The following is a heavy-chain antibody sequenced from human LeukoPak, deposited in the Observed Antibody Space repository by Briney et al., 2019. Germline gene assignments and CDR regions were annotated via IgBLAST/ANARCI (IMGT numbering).Heavy chain of an antibody. CDR1: GFTFSSYG. J-gene: IGHJ4*02. CDR3: AKIVDPKRDGYNDY. V-gene: IGHV3-30*18. CDR2: ISYDGSNK. Sequence: GGSLRLSCAASGFTFSSYGMHWVRQAPGKGLEWVAVISYDGSNKYYADSVKGRFTISRDNSKNTLYLQMNSLRAEDTAVYYCAKIVDPKRDGYNDYWGQGTLVTVSS. D-gene: IGHD5-24*01.